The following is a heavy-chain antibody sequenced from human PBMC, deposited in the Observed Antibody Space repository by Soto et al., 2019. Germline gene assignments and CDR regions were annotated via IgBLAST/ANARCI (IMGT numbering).Heavy chain of an antibody. CDR2: INHSGSI. J-gene: IGHJ4*02. CDR3: ARVILDYFDY. Sequence: PSETLSLTCAVYGGSFSGYYWSWIRQPPGKGLEWIGEINHSGSINYNPSLKSRVTISVDTSKNQFSLKLSSVTAADTAVYYCARVILDYFDYWGQGPLVTVSS. V-gene: IGHV4-34*01. CDR1: GGSFSGYY.